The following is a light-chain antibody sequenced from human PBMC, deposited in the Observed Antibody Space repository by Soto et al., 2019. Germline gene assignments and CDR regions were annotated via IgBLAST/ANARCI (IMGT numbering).Light chain of an antibody. Sequence: TVLTQSPATLSLSPGEGATLSCRASHSVSTYLAWYQQKPGQAPRLLIYDASNRATGIPARFSGSGSGTDFTPPISLPPPEDSACYXCXQHTNWPLAFGGGTKVDIK. CDR3: XQHTNWPLA. J-gene: IGKJ4*01. V-gene: IGKV3-11*01. CDR2: DAS. CDR1: HSVSTY.